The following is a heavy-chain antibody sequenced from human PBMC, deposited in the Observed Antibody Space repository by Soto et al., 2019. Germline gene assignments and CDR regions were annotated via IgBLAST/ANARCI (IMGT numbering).Heavy chain of an antibody. D-gene: IGHD4-17*01. CDR2: IYYSGST. CDR3: ARSPRGKNGDYAH. J-gene: IGHJ4*02. Sequence: PSETLSLTCTVSGGSISSGGYYWSWIRQHPGKGLEWIGYIYYSGSTYYNPSLKSRVTISVDTSKNQFSLKLSSLRSEDTAVYYCARSPRGKNGDYAHWGQGTLVTVSS. V-gene: IGHV4-31*03. CDR1: GGSISSGGYY.